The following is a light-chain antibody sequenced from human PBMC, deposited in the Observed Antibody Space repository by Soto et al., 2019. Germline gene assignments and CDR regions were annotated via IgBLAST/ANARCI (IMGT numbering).Light chain of an antibody. Sequence: EIVLTQSPGTLSLSPGERATLSCRASQSVSRSNFAWYQQKPGQAPRLLIYGASSRATGIPDRFSGAGSGRDFTLSINRLEPEDFAVYYCQHYYTSLTFGGGTKVEL. J-gene: IGKJ4*01. CDR2: GAS. CDR1: QSVSRSN. V-gene: IGKV3-20*01. CDR3: QHYYTSLT.